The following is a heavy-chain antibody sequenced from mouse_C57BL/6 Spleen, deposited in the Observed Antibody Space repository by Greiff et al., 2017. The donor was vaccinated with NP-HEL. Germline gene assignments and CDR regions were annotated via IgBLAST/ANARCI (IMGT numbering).Heavy chain of an antibody. J-gene: IGHJ1*03. CDR3: ARWEYYGSSYEDWYFDV. Sequence: VQLQESGAELARPGASVKLSCKASGYTFTSYGISWVKQRTGQGLEWIGEIYPRSGNTYYNEKFKGKATLTAAKSYSTAYMELRSLTSEDSAVYFCARWEYYGSSYEDWYFDVWGTGTTVTVSS. V-gene: IGHV1-81*01. D-gene: IGHD1-1*01. CDR2: IYPRSGNT. CDR1: GYTFTSYG.